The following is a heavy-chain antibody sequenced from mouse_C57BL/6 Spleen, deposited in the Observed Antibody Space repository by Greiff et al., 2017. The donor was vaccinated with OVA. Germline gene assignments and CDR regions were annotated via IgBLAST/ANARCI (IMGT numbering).Heavy chain of an antibody. CDR3: ARSRDGFDY. Sequence: VQLQQSGAELVRPGASVKLSCKASGYTFTDYYINWVKQRPGQGLEWIARIYPGSGNTYYNEKFKGKATLTAEKSSSTAYMQLSSLTSEDSAVYFCARSRDGFDYWGQGTTLTVSS. D-gene: IGHD3-3*01. J-gene: IGHJ2*01. CDR1: GYTFTDYY. V-gene: IGHV1-76*01. CDR2: IYPGSGNT.